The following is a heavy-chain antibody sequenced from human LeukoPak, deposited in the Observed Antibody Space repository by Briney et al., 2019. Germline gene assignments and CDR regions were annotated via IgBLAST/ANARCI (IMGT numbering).Heavy chain of an antibody. CDR2: INPNSGGT. Sequence: ASAKVSCKASGYTFTGYYMHWVRQAPGQGLEWMGWINPNSGGTNYAQKFQGRVTMTRDTSISTAYMELSRLRSDDTAVYYCAREDYYDSSGYYLSAFDIWGQGTMVTVSS. J-gene: IGHJ3*02. CDR1: GYTFTGYY. CDR3: AREDYYDSSGYYLSAFDI. D-gene: IGHD3-22*01. V-gene: IGHV1-2*02.